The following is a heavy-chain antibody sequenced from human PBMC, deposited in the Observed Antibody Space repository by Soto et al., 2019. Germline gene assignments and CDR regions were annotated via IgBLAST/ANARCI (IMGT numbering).Heavy chain of an antibody. D-gene: IGHD5-12*01. CDR1: GAPINSDY. CDR3: ARDRYAGAWFDP. V-gene: IGHV4-59*01. Sequence: PSETLSLTCTVSGAPINSDYWSWIRQSPGKGLEWIGYIYHIGSTDYNPSLKSRVTISVDTSKNQFSLKLSSVTAADTAVYYCARDRYAGAWFDPWGQGTRVTVSS. CDR2: IYHIGST. J-gene: IGHJ5*02.